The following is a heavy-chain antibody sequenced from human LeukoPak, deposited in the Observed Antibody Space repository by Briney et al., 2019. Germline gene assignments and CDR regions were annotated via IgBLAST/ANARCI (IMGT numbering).Heavy chain of an antibody. CDR1: GGTFSSYA. V-gene: IGHV1-69*05. Sequence: GASVKVSCKASGGTFSSYAISWVRQAPGQGLEWMGGIIPIFGTANYAQKFQGRVTITTDESTSTAYMELSSLRSEDTAVYYCAREEADYDFWSGYYYWFDPWGQGTLVTVSS. D-gene: IGHD3-3*01. CDR2: IIPIFGTA. CDR3: AREEADYDFWSGYYYWFDP. J-gene: IGHJ5*02.